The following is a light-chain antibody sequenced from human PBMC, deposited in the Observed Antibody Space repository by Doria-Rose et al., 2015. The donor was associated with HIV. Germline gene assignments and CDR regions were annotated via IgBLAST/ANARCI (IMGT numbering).Light chain of an antibody. CDR3: TSYAGSSVPDV. V-gene: IGLV2-14*01. CDR1: DVGGYDY. Sequence: DVGGYDYVSWYQQHPGKAPKLMIYEVSNRPSGVSNRFSGSKSGNTASLTIDGLQADDEADYYCTSYAGSSVPDVFGTGTKVTVL. J-gene: IGLJ1*01. CDR2: EVS.